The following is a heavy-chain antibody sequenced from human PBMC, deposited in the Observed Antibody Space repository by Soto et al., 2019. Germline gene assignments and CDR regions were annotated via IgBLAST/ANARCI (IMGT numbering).Heavy chain of an antibody. Sequence: QVQLVQSGAEVKKPGASVKVSCKASGYTFTSYGISWVRQAPGQGLEWMGWISAYNGNTNYAQNLQGRVTMTTDTSKSTAYMELRSLRSDDTAVYYCARDARQSIAAAGTPDGFDIWGQGTMVTVSS. CDR1: GYTFTSYG. CDR2: ISAYNGNT. V-gene: IGHV1-18*01. D-gene: IGHD6-13*01. CDR3: ARDARQSIAAAGTPDGFDI. J-gene: IGHJ3*02.